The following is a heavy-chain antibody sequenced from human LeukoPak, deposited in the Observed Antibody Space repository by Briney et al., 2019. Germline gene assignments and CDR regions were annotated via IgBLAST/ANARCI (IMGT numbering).Heavy chain of an antibody. J-gene: IGHJ4*02. CDR2: IKGDGTST. Sequence: GGSLRLSCAASGFTFSNYWMHWVRQAPGQGLVWVSSIKGDGTSTKYADSVRGRFTISRDNADNTVHLQMNSLRAEDTAVYYCVRSFDYWGRGTLVTVSS. V-gene: IGHV3-74*03. CDR3: VRSFDY. CDR1: GFTFSNYW.